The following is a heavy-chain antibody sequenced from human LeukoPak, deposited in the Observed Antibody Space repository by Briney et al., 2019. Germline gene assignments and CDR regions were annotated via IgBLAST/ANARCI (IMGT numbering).Heavy chain of an antibody. J-gene: IGHJ6*02. V-gene: IGHV1-3*01. CDR3: ARDPDYYYGMDV. CDR1: GYTFTSYA. CDR2: INAGNGNT. Sequence: GASVKVSCKASGYTFTSYAMHWVRQAPGQRLEWMGWINAGNGNTKYSQKFQGRVTITRDTSASTAYMELSSLRSEDTAVYYCARDPDYYYGMDVWGQGTTVTVSS.